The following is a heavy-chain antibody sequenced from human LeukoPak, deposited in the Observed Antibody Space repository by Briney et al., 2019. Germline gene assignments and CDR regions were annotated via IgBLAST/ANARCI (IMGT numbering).Heavy chain of an antibody. V-gene: IGHV1-18*01. Sequence: GASVKVSCKASGYTFTSYGISWVRQAPGQGLEWMGWISAYNGNTNYAQKLQGSVTMTTDTSTSTAYMELRSLRSDDTAVYYCARDVLRFLEWFPSNWFDPWGQGTLVTVSS. CDR1: GYTFTSYG. J-gene: IGHJ5*02. D-gene: IGHD3-3*01. CDR3: ARDVLRFLEWFPSNWFDP. CDR2: ISAYNGNT.